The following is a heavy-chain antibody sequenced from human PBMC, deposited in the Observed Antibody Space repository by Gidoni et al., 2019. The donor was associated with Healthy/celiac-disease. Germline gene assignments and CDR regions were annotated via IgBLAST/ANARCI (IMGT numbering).Heavy chain of an antibody. J-gene: IGHJ4*02. D-gene: IGHD1-26*01. CDR3: ARERELRGDDFDY. V-gene: IGHV1-69*01. CDR1: GCTFSSYA. CDR2: IIPIFGTA. Sequence: QVQLVQSGAEVKQPGSSVKVSCKASGCTFSSYAISWVRQAPGQGLEWMGGIIPIFGTANYAQKFQGRVTTTADESTSTAYMELSSLRSEDTAVYYCARERELRGDDFDYWGQGTLVTVSS.